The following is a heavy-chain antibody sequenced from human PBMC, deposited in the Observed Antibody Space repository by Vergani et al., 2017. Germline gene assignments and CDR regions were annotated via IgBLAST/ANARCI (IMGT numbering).Heavy chain of an antibody. J-gene: IGHJ3*02. CDR3: ARGGLPDAFDI. CDR1: GYSISRGYF. Sequence: QVQLQESGPGLVKPSETLSLTCSVSGYSISRGYFWGWFRQPPGKGLEWIGNIFHTGLTYRNPSLRSRVAISVDTARNQFSLKLRSVTAGDKAAYFCARGGLPDAFDIWGQGTLVTVSS. V-gene: IGHV4-38-2*02. D-gene: IGHD3-10*01. CDR2: IFHTGLT.